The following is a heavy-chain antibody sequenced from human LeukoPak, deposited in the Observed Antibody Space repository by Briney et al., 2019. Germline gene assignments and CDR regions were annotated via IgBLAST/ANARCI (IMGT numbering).Heavy chain of an antibody. D-gene: IGHD1-26*01. CDR1: GFTFSSNY. J-gene: IGHJ1*01. CDR3: AKRVVVGATSPYSDFQD. Sequence: GGSLRLSCAASGFTFSSNYMSWVRQAPGKGLEWVSVIYSGGSTYYADSVKGRFTISRDNSKNTLYLQMNSLRAEDTAVYYCAKRVVVGATSPYSDFQDWGQGTLVTVSS. V-gene: IGHV3-53*01. CDR2: IYSGGST.